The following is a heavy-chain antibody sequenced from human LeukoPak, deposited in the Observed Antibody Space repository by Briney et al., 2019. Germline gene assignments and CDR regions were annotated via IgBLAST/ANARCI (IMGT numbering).Heavy chain of an antibody. V-gene: IGHV4-34*01. J-gene: IGHJ4*02. CDR2: INHSGST. D-gene: IGHD3-10*01. CDR1: GGSFSGYY. CDR3: ARLYGSGSSLYFDY. Sequence: PSETLSLTCAVYGGSFSGYYWSWIRQPPGKGLEWIGEINHSGSTNYTPSLKSRVTISVDTSKNQFSLKLSSVTAADTAVYYCARLYGSGSSLYFDYWGQGTLVTVSS.